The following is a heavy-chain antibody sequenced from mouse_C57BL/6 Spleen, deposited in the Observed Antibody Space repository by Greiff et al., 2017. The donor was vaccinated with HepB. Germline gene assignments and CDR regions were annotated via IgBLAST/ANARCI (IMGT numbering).Heavy chain of an antibody. D-gene: IGHD4-1*01. Sequence: VQLQQSGAELVRPGASVKLSCTASGFNFKDYYMHWVKQRPEQGLEWIGWIEPENGDTEYASKFQGKATITADTSSNTAYLQLSSLTSEDTAVYYCTTAGTGFDYWGQGTTLTVSS. V-gene: IGHV14-4*01. CDR2: IEPENGDT. CDR1: GFNFKDYY. CDR3: TTAGTGFDY. J-gene: IGHJ2*01.